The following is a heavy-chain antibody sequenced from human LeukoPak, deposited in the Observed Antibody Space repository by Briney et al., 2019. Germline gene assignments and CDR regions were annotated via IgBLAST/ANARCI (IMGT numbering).Heavy chain of an antibody. V-gene: IGHV3-21*01. CDR3: ARDGSGYDRNWFDP. J-gene: IGHJ5*02. CDR2: ISSSSSYI. CDR1: GFTFSSYS. Sequence: KPGGSLRLSCAASGFTFSSYSMNWVRQAPGKGLEWVSSISSSSSYIYYADSVKGRFTISRDNAKNSLYLQMNSLRAEDTAVYYCARDGSGYDRNWFDPWGQGTLVTVSS. D-gene: IGHD5-12*01.